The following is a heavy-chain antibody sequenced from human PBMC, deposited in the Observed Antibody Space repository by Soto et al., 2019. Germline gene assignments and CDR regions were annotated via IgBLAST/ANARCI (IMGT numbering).Heavy chain of an antibody. V-gene: IGHV3-9*01. CDR3: AKDRGLVLSFYFDY. Sequence: EVQLVESGGGLVQPGRSLRLSCAASGFTFDDYAMHWVRQAPGKGLEWVSGISWNSGSIGYADSVKGRFTISRDNAKNSLYLPMNSPRAEDPALYYCAKDRGLVLSFYFDYWGQGTLVTVSS. CDR1: GFTFDDYA. J-gene: IGHJ4*02. CDR2: ISWNSGSI. D-gene: IGHD6-19*01.